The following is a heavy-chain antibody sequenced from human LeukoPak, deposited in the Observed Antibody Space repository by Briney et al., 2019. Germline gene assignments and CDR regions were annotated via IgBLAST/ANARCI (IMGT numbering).Heavy chain of an antibody. CDR2: IYPGDSDT. CDR3: ARPPTMCSSGWYADDY. J-gene: IGHJ4*02. Sequence: TGESLKISCKGSGYSFTSYWIGWVRQMPGKGLEWMGIIYPGDSDTRYSPSFQGQVTISADKSISTAYLQWSSLKASDTAMYYCARPPTMCSSGWYADDYWGQGTLVTVSS. CDR1: GYSFTSYW. D-gene: IGHD6-19*01. V-gene: IGHV5-51*01.